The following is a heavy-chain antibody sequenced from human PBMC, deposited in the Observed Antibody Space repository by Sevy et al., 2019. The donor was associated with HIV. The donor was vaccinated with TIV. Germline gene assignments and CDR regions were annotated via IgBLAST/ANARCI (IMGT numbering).Heavy chain of an antibody. CDR1: GYSISSGYY. D-gene: IGHD5-18*01. CDR3: VRLVTAVVYYFDY. V-gene: IGHV4-38-2*02. CDR2: FYLGGST. Sequence: SETLSLTCTVSGYSISSGYYWGWIRQSPGKGLEWIGSFYLGGSTYYNPSLKRRVTISPDSSKNQFSLKLNSVTAADTAVYFCVRLVTAVVYYFDYWGQGTLVTVSS. J-gene: IGHJ4*02.